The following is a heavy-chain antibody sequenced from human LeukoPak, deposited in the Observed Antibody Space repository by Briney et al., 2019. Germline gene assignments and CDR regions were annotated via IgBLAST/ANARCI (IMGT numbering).Heavy chain of an antibody. Sequence: SETLSLTCAVYSEPFIGYYWSWIRQPPGKGLEWIGEINHSGSTNYNPSLKSRVTISVDTSKDQFSLKLSSVTAADTAVYYCARLTYYDFWSGYRPGLGWFDPWGQGTLVTVSS. V-gene: IGHV4-34*01. J-gene: IGHJ5*02. CDR2: INHSGST. CDR3: ARLTYYDFWSGYRPGLGWFDP. D-gene: IGHD3-3*01. CDR1: SEPFIGYY.